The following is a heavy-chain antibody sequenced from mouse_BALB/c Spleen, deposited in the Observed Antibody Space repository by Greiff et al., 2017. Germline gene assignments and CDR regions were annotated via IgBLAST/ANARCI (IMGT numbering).Heavy chain of an antibody. J-gene: IGHJ4*01. CDR2: ISSGGSYT. Sequence: EVNLVESGGGLVKPGGSLKLSCAASGFTFSSYAMSWVRQSPEKRLEWVAEISSGGSYTYYPDTVTGRFTISRDNAKNTLYLEMSSLRSEDTAMYYCARVEASYYAMDYWGQGTSVTVSS. CDR3: ARVEASYYAMDY. CDR1: GFTFSSYA. D-gene: IGHD3-2*02. V-gene: IGHV5-9-4*01.